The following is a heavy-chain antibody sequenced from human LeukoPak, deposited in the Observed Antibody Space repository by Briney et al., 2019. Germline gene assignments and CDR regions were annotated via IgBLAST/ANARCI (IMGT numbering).Heavy chain of an antibody. CDR1: GFTFSSYA. CDR2: ISGSGGST. J-gene: IGHJ4*02. D-gene: IGHD6-13*01. CDR3: AKGKAGPFDY. V-gene: IGHV3-23*01. Sequence: GGSLRLSCAASGFTFSSYAMSWVRQAPGKGLEWVSAISGSGGSTYYADSLKGRFTISRDNSRNTLYLQMNSLRAEDTAVYYCAKGKAGPFDYWGQGTLVTVSS.